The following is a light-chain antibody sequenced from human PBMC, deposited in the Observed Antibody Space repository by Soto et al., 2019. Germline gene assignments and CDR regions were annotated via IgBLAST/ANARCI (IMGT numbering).Light chain of an antibody. Sequence: IQLTQSPSSLSASVGDRVTITCRASQGISSFLAWYQQKPGKAPKLLIYGASTLQSGVPSRFSGSGSGTAFTLPIGRLQPEDFATYYCQHLNSFPIPFGPGTKVDIK. CDR3: QHLNSFPIP. J-gene: IGKJ3*01. CDR2: GAS. CDR1: QGISSF. V-gene: IGKV1-9*01.